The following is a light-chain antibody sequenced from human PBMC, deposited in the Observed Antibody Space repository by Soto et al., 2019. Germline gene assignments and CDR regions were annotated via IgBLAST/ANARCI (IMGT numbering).Light chain of an antibody. V-gene: IGKV1-5*01. J-gene: IGKJ1*01. CDR2: DAS. CDR1: QDIGDW. CDR3: QQYNSYL. Sequence: DIQMTQSPSSVSASVGDRVSITCRASQDIGDWLAWYQQKPGKAPKLLIYDASSLESGVPSRFSGSGSGTEFTLTTSSLQPDDFATYYCQQYNSYLFGQGTKVDIK.